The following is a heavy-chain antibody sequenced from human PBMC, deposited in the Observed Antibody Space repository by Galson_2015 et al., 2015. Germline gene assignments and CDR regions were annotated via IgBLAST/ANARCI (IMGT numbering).Heavy chain of an antibody. CDR3: ARGLYSSSRFDY. CDR2: IYYSGST. J-gene: IGHJ4*02. V-gene: IGHV4-59*01. CDR1: SSYY. Sequence: SSYYWSWIRQPPGKGLEWIGYIYYSGSTNYNPSLKSRVTISVDTSKNQFSLKLSSVTAADTAVYYCARGLYSSSRFDYWAQGTLVTVSS. D-gene: IGHD6-13*01.